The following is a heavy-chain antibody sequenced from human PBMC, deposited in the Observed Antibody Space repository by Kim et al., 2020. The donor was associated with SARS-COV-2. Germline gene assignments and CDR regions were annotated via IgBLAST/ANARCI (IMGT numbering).Heavy chain of an antibody. Sequence: SETLSLTCTVSGGSISSYYWSWIRQPPGKGLEWIGYIYYSGSTNYNPSLKSRVTISVDTSKNQFSLKLSSVTAADTAVYYCARHRPLVLGIGVYFDYWGQGTLVTVSS. J-gene: IGHJ4*02. CDR3: ARHRPLVLGIGVYFDY. V-gene: IGHV4-59*08. CDR2: IYYSGST. CDR1: GGSISSYY. D-gene: IGHD7-27*01.